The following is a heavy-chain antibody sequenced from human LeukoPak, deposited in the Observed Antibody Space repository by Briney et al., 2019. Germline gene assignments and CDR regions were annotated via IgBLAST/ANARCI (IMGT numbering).Heavy chain of an antibody. V-gene: IGHV4-59*01. D-gene: IGHD6-19*01. CDR3: ARDRERIAVASMGWFDP. CDR1: DDSITMYY. J-gene: IGHJ5*02. Sequence: SETLSLTCTVSDDSITMYYWTWIRQPPGKGLEWIGYVDHTGSTKFNPSLNGRVSISRDTSKNFFSLRLRSVTAADTAVYFCARDRERIAVASMGWFDPWGQGTLVTVSS. CDR2: VDHTGST.